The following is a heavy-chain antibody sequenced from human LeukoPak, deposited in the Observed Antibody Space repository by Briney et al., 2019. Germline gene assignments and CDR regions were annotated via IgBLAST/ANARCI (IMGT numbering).Heavy chain of an antibody. CDR1: GFIFTNYA. CDR2: IAADGRDK. CDR3: ARDRQRAAAYYFDH. Sequence: GGSLRLSCASSGFIFTNYAMHWVREAPGMGLEWVAVIAADGRDKHHADSVKGRFTISRDSSKNAVYLQMNSLRAEDTAVYYCARDRQRAAAYYFDHWGQGTLVTLSS. J-gene: IGHJ4*02. D-gene: IGHD6-25*01. V-gene: IGHV3-30*04.